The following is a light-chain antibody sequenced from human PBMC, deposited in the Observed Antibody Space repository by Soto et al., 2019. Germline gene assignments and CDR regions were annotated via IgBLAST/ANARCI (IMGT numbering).Light chain of an antibody. CDR1: SNDIGTYNY. J-gene: IGLJ2*01. Sequence: QSALTQPRSVSGSPGQSVTISCTGTSNDIGTYNYVSWYQQHPGKAPKLIIYDVSKRPSGVPDRVSGSKSANTASLTSSGLQAEEESDYYFCSYAGSYTFLVFGGGTKLTVL. CDR3: CSYAGSYTFLV. V-gene: IGLV2-11*01. CDR2: DVS.